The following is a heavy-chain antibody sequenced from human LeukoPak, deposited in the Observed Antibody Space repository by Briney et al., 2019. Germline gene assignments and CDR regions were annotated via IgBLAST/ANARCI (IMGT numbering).Heavy chain of an antibody. D-gene: IGHD2-2*01. V-gene: IGHV3-23*01. CDR3: ANRPPTMGYGMDV. CDR1: GFTFSSYA. Sequence: SGGSLRLSCAASGFTFSSYAMGWVRQAPGKGVGWVSAISGRGGSTYYADSEKGRFPICRDNYKTTLHLQMNSLRAEHTAVYYCANRPPTMGYGMDVWGQGTTVTVPS. CDR2: ISGRGGST. J-gene: IGHJ6*02.